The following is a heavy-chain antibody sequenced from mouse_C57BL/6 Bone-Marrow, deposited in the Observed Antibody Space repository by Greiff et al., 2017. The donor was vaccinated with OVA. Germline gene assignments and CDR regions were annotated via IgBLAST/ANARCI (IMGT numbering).Heavy chain of an antibody. J-gene: IGHJ3*01. V-gene: IGHV3-6*01. CDR2: ISYDGSN. Sequence: EVKLQESGPGLVKPSQSLSLTCSVTGYSITSGYYWNWIRQFPGNKLEWMGYISYDGSNNYNPSLKNRISITRDTSKNQFFLKLNSVTTEDTATYYCASGQLRLRRFAYWGQGTLVTVSA. CDR3: ASGQLRLRRFAY. D-gene: IGHD3-2*02. CDR1: GYSITSGYY.